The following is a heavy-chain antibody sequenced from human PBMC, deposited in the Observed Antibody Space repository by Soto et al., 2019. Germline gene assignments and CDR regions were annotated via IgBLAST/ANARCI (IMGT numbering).Heavy chain of an antibody. CDR2: INPNSGGT. CDR1: GYTFTGYD. Sequence: QVQLVQSGAEVKKPGASVKVSCKASGYTFTGYDLHWVRQAPGQGLEWMGWINPNSGGTNYAQKFQGRVTMTSDTSISTAYMELSRLRSDDTAVYYCAGRYAAGSYPLYFDYWGQGNLVIVSS. J-gene: IGHJ4*02. V-gene: IGHV1-2*02. CDR3: AGRYAAGSYPLYFDY. D-gene: IGHD3-10*01.